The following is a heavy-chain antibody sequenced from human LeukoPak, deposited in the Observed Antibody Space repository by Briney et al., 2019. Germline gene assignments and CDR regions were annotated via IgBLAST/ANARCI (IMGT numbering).Heavy chain of an antibody. CDR2: IYYSGST. V-gene: IGHV4-59*08. J-gene: IGHJ4*02. Sequence: NPSETLSLTCTVSGGSISSYYWSWIRQPPGKGLEWIGYIYYSGSTNYNPSLKSRVTISVDTSKNQFSLKLSSVTAADTAVYYCARHSLRTYYFDYWGQGTLVTVSS. D-gene: IGHD4-11*01. CDR1: GGSISSYY. CDR3: ARHSLRTYYFDY.